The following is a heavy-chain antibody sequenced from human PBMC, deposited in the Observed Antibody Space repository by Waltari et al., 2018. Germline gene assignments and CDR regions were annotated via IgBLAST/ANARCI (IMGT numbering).Heavy chain of an antibody. Sequence: QVQLQESGPGLVKPSETLSLTCTVSGGAISSYYGSWMRQPAGQGLEWIGRISTSGSTNSHPSLTSRVTMSVDTSQNQFSLKLSSVTAADTAVYYCARDRFGAVDYWGQGTLVTVSS. CDR3: ARDRFGAVDY. J-gene: IGHJ4*02. CDR1: GGAISSYY. CDR2: ISTSGST. V-gene: IGHV4-4*07. D-gene: IGHD3-16*01.